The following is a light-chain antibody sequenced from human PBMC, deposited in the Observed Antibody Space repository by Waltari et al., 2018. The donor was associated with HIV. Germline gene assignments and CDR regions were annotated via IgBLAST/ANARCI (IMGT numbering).Light chain of an antibody. J-gene: IGKJ2*01. Sequence: DIQMTQSPSSLSASVGDRVTITCRASQSISSYLNWYQQKPGKAPKLLVYAASSLQSGVPSRFSGSGSGTDFTLTISSLQPEDFATYYCQQSYSTPVWFGQGTKLEIK. CDR3: QQSYSTPVW. V-gene: IGKV1-39*01. CDR2: AAS. CDR1: QSISSY.